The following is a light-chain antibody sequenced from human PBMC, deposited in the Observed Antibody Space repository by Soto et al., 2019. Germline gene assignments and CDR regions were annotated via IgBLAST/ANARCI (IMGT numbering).Light chain of an antibody. CDR1: QSLLHSNGYNY. J-gene: IGKJ1*01. Sequence: DIVMPQSPLSLPVTPGEPASISCRSSQSLLHSNGYNYLDWYLQKPGQSPQLLIYLGSNRASGVPDRFSGSGSGTDFTLKISRVEAEDVGVYYCMQPLQSWTFCHGTKVEIK. CDR3: MQPLQSWT. CDR2: LGS. V-gene: IGKV2-28*01.